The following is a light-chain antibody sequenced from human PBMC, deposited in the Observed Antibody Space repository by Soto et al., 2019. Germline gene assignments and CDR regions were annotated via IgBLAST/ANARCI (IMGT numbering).Light chain of an antibody. CDR3: QQRSHWPGT. Sequence: EIVLTQSPATLSLSPGERASLSCRASQSLSRYLAWYQQKPGQAPRLLIYDASNRATGVPPRFSGSGSGTDFTLIISSLEPDDFAVYYCQQRSHWPGTFGPGTKVNIK. J-gene: IGKJ3*01. CDR2: DAS. CDR1: QSLSRY. V-gene: IGKV3-11*01.